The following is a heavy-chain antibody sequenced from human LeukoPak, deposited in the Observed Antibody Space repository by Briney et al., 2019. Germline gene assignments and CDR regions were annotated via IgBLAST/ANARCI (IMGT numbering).Heavy chain of an antibody. Sequence: SXTLSLTCTVSGGSISSYYWSWLRQPPGKGLERIGYIYYSGSTNYNPSLKRRVTISEGTRKKKFSLKLSSVTAADTAVYYCARGSPYSSSFCFDYWGQGTLVTVSS. J-gene: IGHJ4*02. D-gene: IGHD6-6*01. V-gene: IGHV4-59*01. CDR3: ARGSPYSSSFCFDY. CDR2: IYYSGST. CDR1: GGSISSYY.